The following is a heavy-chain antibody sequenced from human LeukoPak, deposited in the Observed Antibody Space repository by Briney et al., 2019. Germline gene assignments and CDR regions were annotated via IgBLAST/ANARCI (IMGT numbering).Heavy chain of an antibody. J-gene: IGHJ5*02. CDR1: GGSISSYY. CDR2: IYYSGST. CDR3: ARTVTTVRWFDP. Sequence: TSSETLSLTCTVSGGSISSYYWSWIRQPPGKGLEWIGYIYYSGSTNYNPSLKSRVTISIDRSKNQFSLKLNSVTAADTAVYYCARTVTTVRWFDPWGQGTLVTVSS. D-gene: IGHD4-17*01. V-gene: IGHV4-59*12.